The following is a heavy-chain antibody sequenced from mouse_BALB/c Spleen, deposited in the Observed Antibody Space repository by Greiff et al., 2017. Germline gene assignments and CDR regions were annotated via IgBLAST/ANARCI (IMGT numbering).Heavy chain of an antibody. Sequence: EEKLVESGGDLVKPGGSLKLSCAASGFTFSSYGMSWVRQTPDKRLEWVATISSGGSYTYYPDSVKGRFTISRDNAKNTLYLQMSSLKSEDTAMYYCARHEDYYAMDYWGQGTSVTVSS. J-gene: IGHJ4*01. V-gene: IGHV5-6*01. CDR1: GFTFSSYG. CDR3: ARHEDYYAMDY. CDR2: ISSGGSYT.